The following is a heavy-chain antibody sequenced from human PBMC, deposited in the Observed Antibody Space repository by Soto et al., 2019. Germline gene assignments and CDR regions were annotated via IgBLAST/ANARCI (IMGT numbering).Heavy chain of an antibody. Sequence: ASVKVSCKASGGTFSSYAISWVRQAPGQGLEWMGGIIPIFGTANYAQKFQGRVTITADKSTSTAYMELSSLRSEDTAVYYCARYRGKDLTIFGVVTSQYYYYGMDVWGQGTTVTVSS. V-gene: IGHV1-69*06. J-gene: IGHJ6*02. CDR1: GGTFSSYA. D-gene: IGHD3-3*01. CDR3: ARYRGKDLTIFGVVTSQYYYYGMDV. CDR2: IIPIFGTA.